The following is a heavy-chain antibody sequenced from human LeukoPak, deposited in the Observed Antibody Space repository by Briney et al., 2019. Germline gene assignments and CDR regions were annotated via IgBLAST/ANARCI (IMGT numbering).Heavy chain of an antibody. J-gene: IGHJ3*02. Sequence: GGSLRLSCAASGFAFSTSWMHWVRRAPGKGLVWVSRISSDGSSTIYADSVMGRFTISRDNSKNTLYLQMNSLRAEDTAVYYCAKYGLAGSGRYHDASDIWGQGTMVIVSS. V-gene: IGHV3-74*01. D-gene: IGHD3-10*01. CDR1: GFAFSTSW. CDR3: AKYGLAGSGRYHDASDI. CDR2: ISSDGSST.